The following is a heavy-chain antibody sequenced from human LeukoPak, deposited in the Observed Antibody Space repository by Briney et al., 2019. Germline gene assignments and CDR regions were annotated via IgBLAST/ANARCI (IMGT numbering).Heavy chain of an antibody. V-gene: IGHV3-7*01. CDR3: ARDIEAAGLFLDY. D-gene: IGHD6-13*01. CDR2: MKYDGSEK. Sequence: PGGSLRLSXAASGFTFSSYWMSWVGQAPGKGLEWVANMKYDGSEKYYVDSVKGRFTISRDNAKNSLYLQMNSPRAEDTAVYYCARDIEAAGLFLDYWGQGTLVTVSS. J-gene: IGHJ4*02. CDR1: GFTFSSYW.